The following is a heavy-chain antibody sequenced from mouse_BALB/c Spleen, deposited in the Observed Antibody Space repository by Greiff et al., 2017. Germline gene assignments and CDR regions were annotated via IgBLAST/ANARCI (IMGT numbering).Heavy chain of an antibody. J-gene: IGHJ2*01. V-gene: IGHV14-1*02. D-gene: IGHD3-1*01. CDR3: ARGGLTSDYFDY. Sequence: EVQLQQSGAELVRPGALVKLSCKASGFNIKDYYMHWVKQRPEQGLEWIGWIDPENGNTIYDPKFQGKASITADTSSNTAYLQLSSLTSEDTAVYYCARGGLTSDYFDYWGQGTTLTVSS. CDR1: GFNIKDYY. CDR2: IDPENGNT.